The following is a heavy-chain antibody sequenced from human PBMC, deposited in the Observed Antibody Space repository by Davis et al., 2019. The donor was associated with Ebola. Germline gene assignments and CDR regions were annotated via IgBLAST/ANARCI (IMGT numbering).Heavy chain of an antibody. D-gene: IGHD3-3*01. CDR1: GGSISSGDYY. V-gene: IGHV4-30-4*01. CDR3: ARAYDFWSGYPPTALDY. CDR2: IYYSGST. J-gene: IGHJ4*02. Sequence: LRLSCTVSGGSISSGDYYWSWIRQPPGKGLEWIGYIYYSGSTYYNPSLKSRVTISVDTSKNQFSLKLSSVTAADTAVYYCARAYDFWSGYPPTALDYWGQGTLVTVSS.